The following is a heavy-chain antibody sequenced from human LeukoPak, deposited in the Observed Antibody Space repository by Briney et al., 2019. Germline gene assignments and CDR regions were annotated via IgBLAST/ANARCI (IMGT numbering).Heavy chain of an antibody. CDR1: GFTFSSYG. CDR3: ARVSAAMVYMDPGY. D-gene: IGHD5-18*01. CDR2: IRYDGSNK. Sequence: GWSLRLSCAASGFTFSSYGMHWVRQAPGKGLEWVAFIRYDGSNKYYADSVKGRFTISRDNSKNTLYLQMNSLRAEDTAVYYCARVSAAMVYMDPGYWGQGTLVTVSS. V-gene: IGHV3-30*02. J-gene: IGHJ4*02.